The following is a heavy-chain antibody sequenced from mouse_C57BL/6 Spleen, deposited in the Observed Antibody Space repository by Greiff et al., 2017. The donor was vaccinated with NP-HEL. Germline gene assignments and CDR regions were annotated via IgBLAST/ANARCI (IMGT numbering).Heavy chain of an antibody. V-gene: IGHV1-52*01. CDR3: ARPGSSYGGNWYFDV. D-gene: IGHD1-1*01. CDR1: GYTFTSYW. CDR2: IDPSDSET. J-gene: IGHJ1*03. Sequence: QVQLQQPGAELVRPGSSVKLSCKASGYTFTSYWMHWVKQRPIQGLEWIGNIDPSDSETHYNQKFKDKATLTVDKSSSTAYMQLSSLTSEDSAVYYCARPGSSYGGNWYFDVWGTGTTVTVSS.